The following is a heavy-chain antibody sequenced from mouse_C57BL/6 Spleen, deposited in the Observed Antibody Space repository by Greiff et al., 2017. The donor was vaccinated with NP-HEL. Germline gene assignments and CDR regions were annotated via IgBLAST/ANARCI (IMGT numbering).Heavy chain of an antibody. CDR3: ARGWPYYFDY. V-gene: IGHV1-64*01. CDR2: IHPNSGST. CDR1: GYTFTSYW. Sequence: QVQLQQPGAELVKPGASVKLSCKASGYTFTSYWMHWVKQRPGQGLEWIGIIHPNSGSTNYNEKFTSKATLTVDKSSSTAYMQLSSLTSEDSAVYYCARGWPYYFDYWGQGTTLTVSS. D-gene: IGHD3-3*01. J-gene: IGHJ2*01.